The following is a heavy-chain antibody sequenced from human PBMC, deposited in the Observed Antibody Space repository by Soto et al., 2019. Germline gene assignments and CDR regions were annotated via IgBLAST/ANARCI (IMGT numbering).Heavy chain of an antibody. Sequence: PGGSLRLSCAASGFTFSSYAMSWVRQAPGKGLEWVSAISGSGGSTYYADSVKGRFTISRDNSKNTLYLQMNSLRAEDTAVYYCATTRLSWGSYRPPDYWGQGTLVTVSS. CDR1: GFTFSSYA. J-gene: IGHJ4*02. CDR3: ATTRLSWGSYRPPDY. V-gene: IGHV3-23*01. D-gene: IGHD3-16*02. CDR2: ISGSGGST.